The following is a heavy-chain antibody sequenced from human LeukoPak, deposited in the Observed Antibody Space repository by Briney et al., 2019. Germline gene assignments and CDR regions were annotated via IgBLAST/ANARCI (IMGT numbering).Heavy chain of an antibody. CDR3: ARQPHYSSSSTGFDY. J-gene: IGHJ4*02. CDR1: GGSISYYY. D-gene: IGHD6-13*01. CDR2: VYNSGST. V-gene: IGHV4-59*08. Sequence: SETLSLTCTVSGGSISYYYWSWIRQPPGKGLEWIGYVYNSGSTNYNPSLKSRVIISVDTSKNQFSLKLSSVSAADTAVYYCARQPHYSSSSTGFDYWGQGTLVTVSS.